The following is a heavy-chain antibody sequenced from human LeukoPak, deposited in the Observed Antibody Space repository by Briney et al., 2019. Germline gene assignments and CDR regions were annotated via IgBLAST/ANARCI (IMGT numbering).Heavy chain of an antibody. CDR2: INWNGGST. J-gene: IGHJ6*04. D-gene: IGHD3-10*02. CDR3: AELGITMIGGV. V-gene: IGHV3-20*04. Sequence: TGGSLRLSCAASGFTFDDYGMSWVRQAPGKGLEWVSDINWNGGSTGYADSVKGRFIISRDNAKNSLYLQMNSLRAEDTAVYYCAELGITMIGGVWGKGTTVTISS. CDR1: GFTFDDYG.